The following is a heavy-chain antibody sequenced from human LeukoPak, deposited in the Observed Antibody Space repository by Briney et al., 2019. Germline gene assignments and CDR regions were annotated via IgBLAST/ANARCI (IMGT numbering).Heavy chain of an antibody. CDR2: MNPNSGNT. Sequence: GASVKVSCKASGYTFTSYDINWVRQATGQGLEWMGWMNPNSGNTGYAQKFQGRGAMTRNTSISTAYMELSSLRSEDTAVYYCASHPSSGRGFDYWGQGTLVTVSS. D-gene: IGHD6-19*01. CDR3: ASHPSSGRGFDY. CDR1: GYTFTSYD. V-gene: IGHV1-8*01. J-gene: IGHJ4*02.